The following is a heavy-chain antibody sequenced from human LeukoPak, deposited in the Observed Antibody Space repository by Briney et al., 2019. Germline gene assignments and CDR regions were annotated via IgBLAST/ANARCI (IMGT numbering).Heavy chain of an antibody. CDR1: GGSISSYY. CDR3: ARSNPSVDYGDCAFDY. CDR2: IYTSGST. J-gene: IGHJ4*02. Sequence: SETLSLTCTVSGGSISSYYWSWIRQPAGKGLEWIGRIYTSGSTNYNPSLKSRVTMSVDTSKNQFSLKLSSVTAADTAVYYCARSNPSVDYGDCAFDYWGQGTLVTVSS. D-gene: IGHD4-17*01. V-gene: IGHV4-4*07.